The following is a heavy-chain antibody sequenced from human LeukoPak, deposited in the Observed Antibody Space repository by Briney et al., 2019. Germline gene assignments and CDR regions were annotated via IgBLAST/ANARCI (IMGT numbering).Heavy chain of an antibody. V-gene: IGHV3-33*01. J-gene: IGHJ4*02. CDR1: GFTFSSYG. D-gene: IGHD5-12*01. Sequence: GRSLRLSCAASGFTFSSYGMHWVRQAPGKRLEWVAVIWYDGSNKYYADSVKGRFTISRDNSKNTLYLQMNSLRAEDTAVYYCAREGSSSGTTYYFDYWGQGTLVTVSS. CDR2: IWYDGSNK. CDR3: AREGSSSGTTYYFDY.